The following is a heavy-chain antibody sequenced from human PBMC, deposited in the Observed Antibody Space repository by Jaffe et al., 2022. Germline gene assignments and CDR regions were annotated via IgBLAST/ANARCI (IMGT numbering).Heavy chain of an antibody. CDR1: GASISNVNHY. J-gene: IGHJ4*02. CDR3: AREISDGNFNPPHSDF. CDR2: IWASDST. Sequence: QVQLQESGPELVKPSQTLSLTCTVSGASISNVNHYWSWVRQPAGKGLEWIGRIWASDSTNYNPSLNSRVTMSVDTSKNQFSLKLTSVTAADTAVYYCAREISDGNFNPPHSDFWGQGTLVTVSS. V-gene: IGHV4-61*02. D-gene: IGHD1-1*01.